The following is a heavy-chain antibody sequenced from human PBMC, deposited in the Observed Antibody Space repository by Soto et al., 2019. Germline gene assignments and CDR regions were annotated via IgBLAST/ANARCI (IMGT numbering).Heavy chain of an antibody. D-gene: IGHD3-10*01. Sequence: QVQLQESGPGLVKPSETLSLTCTVSGGSVSSGSYYWSWIRQPPGKGLEWIGCIYYRGSTNYNPSLKSRVTISVDTSKNQFSLKMSSVTAADTAVYHCARGNYGSGSYYNVDWFDPWGQGTLVTVSP. CDR2: IYYRGST. V-gene: IGHV4-61*01. CDR3: ARGNYGSGSYYNVDWFDP. J-gene: IGHJ5*02. CDR1: GGSVSSGSYY.